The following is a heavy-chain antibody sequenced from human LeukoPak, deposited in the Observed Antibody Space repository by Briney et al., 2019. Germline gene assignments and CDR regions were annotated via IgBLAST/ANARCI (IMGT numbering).Heavy chain of an antibody. CDR2: IWYDGSNK. V-gene: IGHV3-33*06. Sequence: GRSLRLSCAASGFTFSSHGMHWVRQAPGKGLEWVAVIWYDGSNKYYADSVKGRFTISRDNSKNTLYLQMNSLRAEDTAVYYCAKSPRSGYSYGFGYYMDVWGKGTTVTVSS. CDR3: AKSPRSGYSYGFGYYMDV. D-gene: IGHD5-18*01. J-gene: IGHJ6*03. CDR1: GFTFSSHG.